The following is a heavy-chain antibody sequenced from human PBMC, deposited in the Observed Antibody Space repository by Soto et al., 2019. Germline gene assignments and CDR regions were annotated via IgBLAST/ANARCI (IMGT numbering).Heavy chain of an antibody. CDR2: IYPGDSDT. D-gene: IGHD3-10*01. J-gene: IGHJ5*02. CDR1: GYSFTRYW. CDR3: ARHESSYGSGAYYNVGP. Sequence: GGALKISWKGSGYSFTRYWSAWVRQMPGKGLEWMGIIYPGDSDTRYSPSFQGQVTISVDKSISTAYLQWSSLRASDTAMYYCARHESSYGSGAYYNVGPWGQGTLVTVSS. V-gene: IGHV5-51*01.